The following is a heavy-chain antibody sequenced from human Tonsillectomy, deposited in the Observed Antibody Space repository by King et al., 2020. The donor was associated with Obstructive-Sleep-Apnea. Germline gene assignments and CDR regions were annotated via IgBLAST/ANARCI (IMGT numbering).Heavy chain of an antibody. J-gene: IGHJ4*02. CDR3: AGERSGWYVGAFDY. CDR1: GFSFTTYG. CDR2: IRFDGSAK. D-gene: IGHD6-19*01. V-gene: IGHV3-30*02. Sequence: VQLVESGGGVVQPGRSLRLSCAASGFSFTTYGMHWVRQAPGKGLEWVAFIRFDGSAKSYPDSVKGRFTISRDNSKNTLFLQMDSLRTEDTAVYYCAGERSGWYVGAFDYWGQGTLVTVSS.